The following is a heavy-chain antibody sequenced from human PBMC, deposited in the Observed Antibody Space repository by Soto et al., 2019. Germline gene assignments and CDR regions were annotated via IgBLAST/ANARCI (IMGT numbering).Heavy chain of an antibody. J-gene: IGHJ4*02. CDR3: ARDLAPADY. V-gene: IGHV1-18*01. CDR1: GYTFTSYG. Sequence: QVQLVQSGAEVKKPGASVKVSCRASGYTFTSYGISWVRQAPGQGLEWMGWISAYNGNTNYAQKLRGRATVTTGTSTSTAYMELRSLRSDVTAVYYCARDLAPADYWGQGTLVTVSS. CDR2: ISAYNGNT.